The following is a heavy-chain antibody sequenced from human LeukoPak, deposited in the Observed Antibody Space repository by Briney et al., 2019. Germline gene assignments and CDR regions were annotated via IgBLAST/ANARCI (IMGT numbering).Heavy chain of an antibody. Sequence: GESLKISCKGSGYSFTSYWIGWVRQMPGKGPEWMGIIYPGDSDTRYSPSFQGQVTISADKSISTAYLQWSSLNTSDTAMYYCARYTDHYYFDYWGQGTLVTVSS. CDR3: ARYTDHYYFDY. CDR1: GYSFTSYW. V-gene: IGHV5-51*01. CDR2: IYPGDSDT. D-gene: IGHD1-1*01. J-gene: IGHJ4*02.